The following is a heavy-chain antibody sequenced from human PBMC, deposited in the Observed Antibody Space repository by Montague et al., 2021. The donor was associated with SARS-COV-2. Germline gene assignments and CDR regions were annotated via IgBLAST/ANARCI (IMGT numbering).Heavy chain of an antibody. CDR1: GFSLSTGGMC. CDR2: IDWDDDK. Sequence: PALVKPTQTLTLTCTFSGFSLSTGGMCVSWIRQPPGKALEWLARIDWDDDKYYSTSLKTRLTISKDTSKNQVVLTMTNMDPVDTATYYCARTYYDILTGRDYGMDVXGQGNPGHRLL. CDR3: ARTYYDILTGRDYGMDV. V-gene: IGHV2-70*11. D-gene: IGHD3-9*01. J-gene: IGHJ6*02.